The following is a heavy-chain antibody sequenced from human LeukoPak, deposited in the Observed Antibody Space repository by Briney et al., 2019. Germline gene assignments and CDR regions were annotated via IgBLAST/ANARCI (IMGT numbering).Heavy chain of an antibody. Sequence: SETLSLTCTVSGGSISSYYWSWIRQPPGKGLEWIGSLYYSGNINYNPSLKSRVTISVDTSKNQFSLKLSSVTAADTAVYYCARQRFLEWYFDYWGQGTLVTVSS. V-gene: IGHV4-59*08. CDR3: ARQRFLEWYFDY. D-gene: IGHD3-3*01. J-gene: IGHJ4*02. CDR2: LYYSGNI. CDR1: GGSISSYY.